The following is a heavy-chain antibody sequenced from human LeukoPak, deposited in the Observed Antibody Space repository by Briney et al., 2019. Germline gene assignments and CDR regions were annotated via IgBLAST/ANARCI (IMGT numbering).Heavy chain of an antibody. CDR2: IYPGDSDT. CDR1: GYSFTSYW. D-gene: IGHD3-3*01. V-gene: IGHV5-51*01. CDR3: ARRGLTIFGVVSWFDP. Sequence: GESLKISCKGPGYSFTSYWIGWVRQMPGKGLEWMGIIYPGDSDTRYSPSFQGQVTISADKSISTAYLQWSSLKASDTAMYYCARRGLTIFGVVSWFDPWGQGTLVTVSS. J-gene: IGHJ5*02.